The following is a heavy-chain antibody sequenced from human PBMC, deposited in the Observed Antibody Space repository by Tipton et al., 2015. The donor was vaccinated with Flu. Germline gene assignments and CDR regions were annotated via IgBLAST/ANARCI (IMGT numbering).Heavy chain of an antibody. CDR2: IYPGDSDT. J-gene: IGHJ3*02. Sequence: QLVQSGAEVKKPGESLKISCKGSGYSFTSYWIGWVRQMPGKGLEWMGIIYPGDSDTRYSPSFQGQVTISADKSISTAYLQWSSLKASDTAMYYCARQDSGDYDGHQENDAFDIWGQGTMVPVSS. CDR3: ARQDSGDYDGHQENDAFDI. V-gene: IGHV5-51*01. D-gene: IGHD4-17*01. CDR1: GYSFTSYW.